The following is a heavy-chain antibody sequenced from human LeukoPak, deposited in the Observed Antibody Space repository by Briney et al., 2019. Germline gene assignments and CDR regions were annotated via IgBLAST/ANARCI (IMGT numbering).Heavy chain of an antibody. CDR1: GYTFSSYA. CDR2: ISGSGGSI. J-gene: IGHJ6*02. CDR3: ARVIGFTAVNNYVRDV. Sequence: GGSLRLSCAASGYTFSSYAMSWVRQAPGKGLEWVSGISGSGGSIYYADSVKGRFTISRDNSKNTVYLQMNSLRAEDTAVYYGARVIGFTAVNNYVRDVWGQGTRVTVSS. D-gene: IGHD3-22*01. V-gene: IGHV3-23*01.